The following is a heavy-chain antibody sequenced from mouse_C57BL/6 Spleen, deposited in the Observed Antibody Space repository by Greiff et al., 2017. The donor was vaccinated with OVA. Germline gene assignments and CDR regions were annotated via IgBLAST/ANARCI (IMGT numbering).Heavy chain of an antibody. CDR3: ARSGSSGYFDY. V-gene: IGHV1-59*01. Sequence: QVQLQQPGAELVRPGPSVKLSCKASGYTFTSYWMHWVKQRPGQGLEWIGVIDPSDSYTNYNQKFKGKATLTVDTSSSTAYMQLSSLTSEDSAVYYCARSGSSGYFDYWGQGTTLTVSS. D-gene: IGHD3-2*02. J-gene: IGHJ2*01. CDR1: GYTFTSYW. CDR2: IDPSDSYT.